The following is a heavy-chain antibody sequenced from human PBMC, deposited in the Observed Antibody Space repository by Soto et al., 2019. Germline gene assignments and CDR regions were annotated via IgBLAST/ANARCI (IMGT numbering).Heavy chain of an antibody. CDR3: ARLPAGHIAAASTFDY. V-gene: IGHV1-69*13. J-gene: IGHJ4*02. Sequence: ASVKVSCKASGGTFSSYAISWVRQAPGQGLEWMGGIIPIFGTANYAQKFQGRVTITADESTSTAYMELSSLRSEDTAVYYCARLPAGHIAAASTFDYWGQGTLVTVSS. CDR1: GGTFSSYA. D-gene: IGHD6-13*01. CDR2: IIPIFGTA.